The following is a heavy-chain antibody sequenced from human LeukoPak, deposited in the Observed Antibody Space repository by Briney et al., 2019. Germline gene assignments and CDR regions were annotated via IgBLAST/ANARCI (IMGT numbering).Heavy chain of an antibody. CDR2: INHSGST. D-gene: IGHD2-2*01. V-gene: IGHV4-34*01. J-gene: IGHJ4*02. Sequence: SETLSLTCAVYGGSFSGYYWSWIRQPPGKGLEWIGEINHSGSTNYNPSLKSRVTISVDTSKNQFSLKLSSVTAADTAVYYCARVVPAAMGGGFDYWGQGTLVTVSS. CDR1: GGSFSGYY. CDR3: ARVVPAAMGGGFDY.